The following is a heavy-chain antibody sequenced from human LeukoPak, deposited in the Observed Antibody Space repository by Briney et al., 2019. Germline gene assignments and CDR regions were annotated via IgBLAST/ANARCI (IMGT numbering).Heavy chain of an antibody. CDR2: IGGSGGST. V-gene: IGHV3-23*01. Sequence: GGSLRLSCAASGFTFSSYAMSWVRQAPGKGLEWVSAIGGSGGSTYYADSVKGRFTISRDNSKNTLYLQMNSLRAEDTAVYYCAKIGYDSGARYFDYWGQGTLVTVSS. CDR1: GFTFSSYA. D-gene: IGHD3-22*01. CDR3: AKIGYDSGARYFDY. J-gene: IGHJ4*02.